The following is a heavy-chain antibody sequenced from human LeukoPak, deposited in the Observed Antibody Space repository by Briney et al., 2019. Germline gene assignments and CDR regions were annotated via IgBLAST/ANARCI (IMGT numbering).Heavy chain of an antibody. CDR1: GFTFSSYA. CDR2: ISGSGGST. V-gene: IGHV3-23*01. Sequence: GGSLRLSCAASGFTFSSYAMSWVRQAPGKGLEWVSAISGSGGSTYYADSVKGRYTISGDNSKNTLYLQMNSLRAEDTAVYYCAKDQSQVVVAATPDYWGQGTLVTVSS. J-gene: IGHJ4*02. D-gene: IGHD2-15*01. CDR3: AKDQSQVVVAATPDY.